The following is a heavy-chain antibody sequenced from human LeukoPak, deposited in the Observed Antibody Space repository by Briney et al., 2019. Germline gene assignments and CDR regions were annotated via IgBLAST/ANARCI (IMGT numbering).Heavy chain of an antibody. CDR2: INHSGST. CDR1: GGSFSGYY. V-gene: IGHV4-34*01. D-gene: IGHD1-7*01. Sequence: PSETLSLTCAVYGGSFSGYYWSWIRQPPGKGLEWIGEINHSGSTNYNPSLKSRVTISVDTSKNQFSLKLSSVTAADTAVYYCARAWNYAYYYYYMDVWGKGTTVTVSS. CDR3: ARAWNYAYYYYYMDV. J-gene: IGHJ6*03.